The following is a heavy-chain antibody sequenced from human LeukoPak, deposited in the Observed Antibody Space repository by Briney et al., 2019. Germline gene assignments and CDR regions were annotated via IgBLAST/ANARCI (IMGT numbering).Heavy chain of an antibody. CDR1: GDSVSSNSPA. CDR2: IYYRSKWYY. CDR3: ARQEGAFDY. V-gene: IGHV6-1*01. J-gene: IGHJ4*02. D-gene: IGHD3-16*01. Sequence: RSQTLSLTCAISGDSVSSNSPAWNWIRQSPSRGLEWLGRIYYRSKWYYEYAVSVKSRITINPDTSKNQFSLQLNSVTPEDTAVYYCARQEGAFDYWSQGTLVTVSS.